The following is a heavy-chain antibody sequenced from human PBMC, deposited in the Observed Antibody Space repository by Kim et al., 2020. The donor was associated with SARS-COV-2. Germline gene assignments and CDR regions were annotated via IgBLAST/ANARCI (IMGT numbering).Heavy chain of an antibody. Sequence: YYADSVKGRFTISRDNSKNTLYLQMNSLRAEDTAVYYCARGGGGEDYFDYWGQGTLVTVSS. CDR3: ARGGGGEDYFDY. V-gene: IGHV3-66*01. J-gene: IGHJ4*02. D-gene: IGHD3-16*01.